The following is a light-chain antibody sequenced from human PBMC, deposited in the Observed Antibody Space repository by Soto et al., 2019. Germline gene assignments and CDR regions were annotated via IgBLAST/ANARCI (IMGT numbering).Light chain of an antibody. Sequence: SALTQPRSVSGSPGQSVTISCTGTNSDVGTYNYVSWYQQHPGKAPKLIIYDVTKRPSGVPDRFSGSKSGNTASLIISGLQAADEAEYYCCCCSYAGSSSFRVLFGGGTQLTVL. V-gene: IGLV2-11*01. CDR1: NSDVGTYNY. CDR3: CSYAGSSSFRVL. CDR2: DVT. J-gene: IGLJ2*01.